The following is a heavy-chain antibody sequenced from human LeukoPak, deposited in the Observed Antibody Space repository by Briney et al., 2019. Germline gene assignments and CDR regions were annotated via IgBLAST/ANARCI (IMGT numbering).Heavy chain of an antibody. CDR2: ISSGSSTI. D-gene: IGHD6-13*01. V-gene: IGHV3-48*02. CDR1: GFTFSSNS. J-gene: IGHJ4*02. CDR3: ARGGYYYEN. Sequence: PGGSLRLSCSASGFTFSSNSMNWVRQAPGKGLEWVSYISSGSSTIYNAHSVKGRFTSSRDNAKNSLYLQMNSLRDEGTAVYYCARGGYYYENWGQGTLVTVSS.